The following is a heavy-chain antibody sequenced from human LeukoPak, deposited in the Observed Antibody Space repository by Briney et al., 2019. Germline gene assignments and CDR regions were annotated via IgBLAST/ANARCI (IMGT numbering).Heavy chain of an antibody. V-gene: IGHV4-31*03. CDR3: ASGLYGSGSYYIDY. CDR2: IYYSGST. CDR1: GGSISSGGYY. D-gene: IGHD3-10*01. Sequence: SQTLSLTCTVSGGSISSGGYYWSWIRQHPGKGLEWIGYIYYSGSTYYNPSLKSRVTISVDTSKNQFSLKLSSVTAADTAVYYCASGLYGSGSYYIDYWGQGTLVTVSS. J-gene: IGHJ4*02.